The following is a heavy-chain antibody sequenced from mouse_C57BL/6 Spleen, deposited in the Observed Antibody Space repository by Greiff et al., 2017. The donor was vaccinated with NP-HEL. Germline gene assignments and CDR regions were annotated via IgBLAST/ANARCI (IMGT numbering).Heavy chain of an antibody. J-gene: IGHJ3*01. CDR1: GYTFTSYW. D-gene: IGHD1-1*01. CDR3: AINYGSSYPFAY. V-gene: IGHV1-69*01. CDR2: IDPSDSYT. Sequence: QVQLQQPGAELVMPGASVKLSCKASGYTFTSYWMHWVKQRPGQGLEWIGEIDPSDSYTNYNQKFKGKSTLTVDKSSSTAYMQLSSLTSEDSAVYYCAINYGSSYPFAYWGQGTLVTVSA.